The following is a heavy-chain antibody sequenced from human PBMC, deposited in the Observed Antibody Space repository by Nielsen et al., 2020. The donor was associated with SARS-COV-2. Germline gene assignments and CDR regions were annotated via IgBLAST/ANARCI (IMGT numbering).Heavy chain of an antibody. CDR3: TLGGTIYYYYGMDV. D-gene: IGHD1-14*01. CDR2: IKSKTDGGTT. CDR1: GFTFSNAW. V-gene: IGHV3-15*01. J-gene: IGHJ6*02. Sequence: GRSLRLSCAASGFTFSNAWMSWVRQAPGKGLEWVGRIKSKTDGGTTDYAAPVKGRFTISRDDSKNTLYLQMNSLKTEDTAVYYCTLGGTIYYYYGMDVWGQGTTVTVSS.